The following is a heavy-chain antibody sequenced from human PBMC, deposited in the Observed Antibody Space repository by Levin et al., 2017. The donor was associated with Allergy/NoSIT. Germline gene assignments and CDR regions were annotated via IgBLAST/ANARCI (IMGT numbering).Heavy chain of an antibody. CDR3: ARSGGKYFDWLYNWFDP. CDR1: GGTFSSYA. J-gene: IGHJ5*02. D-gene: IGHD3-9*01. Sequence: SVKVSCKASGGTFSSYAISWVRQAPGQGLEWMGGIIPIFGTANYAQKFQGRVTITADESTSTAYMELSSLRSEDTAVYYCARSGGKYFDWLYNWFDPWGQGTLVTVSS. V-gene: IGHV1-69*13. CDR2: IIPIFGTA.